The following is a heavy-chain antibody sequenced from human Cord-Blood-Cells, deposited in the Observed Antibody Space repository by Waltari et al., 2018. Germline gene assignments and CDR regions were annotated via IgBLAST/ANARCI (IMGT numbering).Heavy chain of an antibody. Sequence: QVQLVASGGGVVPPGRSLRLPCADSGFTFSSHGMHWVRQAPGKGLEWVAVRWYDGSNKYYADSVKGRFTISRDNSKNTLYLQMNSLRAEDTAVYYCARGGYYYDGWGQGTLVTVSS. D-gene: IGHD3-22*01. V-gene: IGHV3-33*08. CDR3: ARGGYYYDG. J-gene: IGHJ4*02. CDR1: GFTFSSHG. CDR2: RWYDGSNK.